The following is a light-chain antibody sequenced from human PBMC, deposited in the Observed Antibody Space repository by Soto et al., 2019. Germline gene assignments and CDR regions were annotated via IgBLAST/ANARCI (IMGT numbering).Light chain of an antibody. CDR2: AAS. V-gene: IGKV1-39*01. Sequence: DIQMTQSPSSLSASVGDRVTITCRASQSINTYLNWYHQRPGKAPKVLIYAASSLQSGVPSRFSGSGYGTDFTLTISSLQPEDFATYYCQQSYSTLTWTFGQGTKVDIK. CDR3: QQSYSTLTWT. CDR1: QSINTY. J-gene: IGKJ1*01.